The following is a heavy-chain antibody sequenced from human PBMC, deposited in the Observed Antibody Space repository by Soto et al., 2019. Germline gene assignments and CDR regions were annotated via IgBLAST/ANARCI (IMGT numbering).Heavy chain of an antibody. V-gene: IGHV3-11*04. CDR2: ISSSGSTI. D-gene: IGHD3-16*02. CDR3: ARVSQSFIEYFQY. J-gene: IGHJ1*01. Sequence: SCKASGYTFTGYYMIWVRQAPGKGLEWVSYISSSGSTIYYADSVKGRFTISRDNAKNSLYLQMNSLRAEDTAVYNCARVSQSFIEYFQYWGKGTLVTVSS. CDR1: GYTFTGYY.